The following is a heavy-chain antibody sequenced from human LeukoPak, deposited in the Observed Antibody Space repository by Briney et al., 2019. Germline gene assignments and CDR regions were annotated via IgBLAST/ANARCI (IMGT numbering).Heavy chain of an antibody. J-gene: IGHJ3*02. V-gene: IGHV1-46*01. CDR1: GYTFTSYY. CDR2: INPSGGST. D-gene: IGHD3-22*01. CDR3: ASSYYYDSSGYFTFTNAFDI. Sequence: ASVKVSCKASGYTFTSYYMHWVRQAPGQGLEWMGIINPSGGSTSYAQKFQGRVTMTRDTSTSTVYMELSSLRSEDTAVYYCASSYYYDSSGYFTFTNAFDIWGQGTMVTVSS.